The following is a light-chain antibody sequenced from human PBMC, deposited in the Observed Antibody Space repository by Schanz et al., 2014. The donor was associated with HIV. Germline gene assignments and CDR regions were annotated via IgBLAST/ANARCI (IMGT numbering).Light chain of an antibody. V-gene: IGKV3-11*01. CDR1: QSVSTY. CDR2: GAS. Sequence: EIVLTQSPVTLSLSPGERATLSCRASQSVSTYLAWYQQKPGQSPRLLIYGASKRATGIPPRFSGSGSGTDFSLTISSLEPEDFAVYYCQQRSNWLLTFGGGTKVEIK. CDR3: QQRSNWLLT. J-gene: IGKJ4*01.